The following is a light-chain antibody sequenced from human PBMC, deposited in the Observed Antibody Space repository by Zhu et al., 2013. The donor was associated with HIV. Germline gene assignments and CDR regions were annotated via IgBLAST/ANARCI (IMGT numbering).Light chain of an antibody. CDR2: DNN. J-gene: IGLJ3*02. V-gene: IGLV1-51*01. CDR1: TSNIANNY. Sequence: QSVLTQPPSVSAAPGQKVTISCSGSTSNIANNYVSWYQQLPGTAPTLLIYDNNKRPSGIPDRFSASKSGTSATLAITGLLTGDEADYYCGTWDTSLSVHWVFGGGTKLTVL. CDR3: GTWDTSLSVHWV.